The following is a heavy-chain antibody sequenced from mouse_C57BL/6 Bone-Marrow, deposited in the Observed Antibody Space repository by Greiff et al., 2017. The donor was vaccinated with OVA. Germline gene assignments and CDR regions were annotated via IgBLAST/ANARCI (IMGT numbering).Heavy chain of an antibody. J-gene: IGHJ3*01. CDR2: IHPNSGST. CDR3: ARGLLSPWFAY. CDR1: GYTFTSYW. D-gene: IGHD1-1*01. Sequence: VQLQQSGAELARPGASVKLSCKASGYTFTSYWMHWVKQRPGQGLEWIGMIHPNSGSTNYNEKFKSKATLTVDKSSSTAYMQLSSLTSEDSAVYYCARGLLSPWFAYWGQGTMVTVSA. V-gene: IGHV1-64*01.